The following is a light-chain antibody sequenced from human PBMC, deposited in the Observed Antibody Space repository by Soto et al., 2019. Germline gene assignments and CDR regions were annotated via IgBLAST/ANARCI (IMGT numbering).Light chain of an antibody. V-gene: IGKV3-15*01. CDR1: QSVSSN. CDR2: GAS. CDR3: LQYNNWPTWT. Sequence: EIVMTQSPAALSVSPGERATLSCRASQSVSSNLAWYQQKPGQAPRLLIYGASTRATGIPARFSGSGSGTEFTLTISSLQSEDFAVYYCLQYNNWPTWTFGQGTKVDI. J-gene: IGKJ1*01.